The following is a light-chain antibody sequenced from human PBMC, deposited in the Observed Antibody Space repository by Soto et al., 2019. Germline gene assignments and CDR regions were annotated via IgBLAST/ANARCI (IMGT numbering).Light chain of an antibody. CDR1: SSDVGGYNY. CDR3: SSYTSSSTYV. Sequence: LTQPASVSGSPGQSITISCTGTSSDVGGYNYVSWYQQHPGKAPKLMTHDVSNRPSGVSNRFSGSKSGNTASLTISGLQTEDEADYYCSSYTSSSTYVFGTGTKVTV. CDR2: DVS. J-gene: IGLJ1*01. V-gene: IGLV2-14*01.